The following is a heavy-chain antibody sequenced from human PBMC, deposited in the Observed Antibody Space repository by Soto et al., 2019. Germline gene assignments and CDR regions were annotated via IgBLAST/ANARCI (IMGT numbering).Heavy chain of an antibody. V-gene: IGHV4-59*01. Sequence: TLSLTCTVHQGSLNRVYRAWIRQSPGKGLEWIAYFYHTGTTNYNPSLKSRVTISVDTSKNQFSLTLNSVTAADTAIYYCARDQRGWGYCYGLVVWGRGTTVSVSS. J-gene: IGHJ6*01. CDR3: ARDQRGWGYCYGLVV. CDR2: FYHTGTT. CDR1: QGSLNRVY. D-gene: IGHD6-19*01.